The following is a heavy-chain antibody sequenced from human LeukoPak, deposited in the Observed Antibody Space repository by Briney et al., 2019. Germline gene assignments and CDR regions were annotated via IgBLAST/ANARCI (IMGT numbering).Heavy chain of an antibody. D-gene: IGHD3-16*01. V-gene: IGHV3-30*03. J-gene: IGHJ4*02. CDR2: ISYDGSNK. CDR3: ARRTDYDYVWGSYRTYYFDY. Sequence: GRSLRLSCAASGFTFSSYGMHWVRQAPGKGLEWVAVISYDGSNKYYADSVKGRFTISRDNSKNTLYLQMNSLRAEDTAVYYCARRTDYDYVWGSYRTYYFDYWGQGTLVTVSS. CDR1: GFTFSSYG.